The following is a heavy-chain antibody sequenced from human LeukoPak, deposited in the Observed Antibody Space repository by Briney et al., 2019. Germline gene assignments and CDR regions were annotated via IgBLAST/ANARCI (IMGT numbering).Heavy chain of an antibody. CDR3: ARVKRAYGSGSYGASYYFDY. CDR2: IYHSGST. V-gene: IGHV4-59*12. CDR1: GVSIFSYY. Sequence: SETLSLTCSVSGVSIFSYYWNWIRQPPGKGLEWIGYIYHSGSTYYNPSLKSRVTISVDRSKNQFSLKLSSVTAADTAVYYCARVKRAYGSGSYGASYYFDYWGQGTLVTVSS. J-gene: IGHJ4*02. D-gene: IGHD3-10*01.